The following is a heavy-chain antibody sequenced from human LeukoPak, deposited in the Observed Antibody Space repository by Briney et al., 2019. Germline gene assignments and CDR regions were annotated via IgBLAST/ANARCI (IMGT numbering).Heavy chain of an antibody. CDR3: AKAPGSSWAAFDS. CDR2: ISGSGDNT. D-gene: IGHD6-13*01. J-gene: IGHJ4*02. Sequence: PGGSLRLSCAASGFTFRSYSMSWVRQAPGKGLEWVSTISGSGDNTYYADSLKGRFTISRDNSKNKLYLQVNSLRAEDTALYYCAKAPGSSWAAFDSWGQGTLVTVSS. CDR1: GFTFRSYS. V-gene: IGHV3-23*01.